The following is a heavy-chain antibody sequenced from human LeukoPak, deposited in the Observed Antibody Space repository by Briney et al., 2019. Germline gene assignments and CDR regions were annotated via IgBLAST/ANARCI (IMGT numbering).Heavy chain of an antibody. CDR2: IYPGDSDT. CDR3: ARQDSSGYNDAFDI. Sequence: GASVKVSCKASGYTFTSYDINWVRQATGQGLEWMGIIYPGDSDTRYSPSFQGQVTISADKSISTAYLQWSSLKASDTAMYYCARQDSSGYNDAFDIWGQGTMVTVSS. D-gene: IGHD3-22*01. J-gene: IGHJ3*02. V-gene: IGHV5-51*01. CDR1: GYTFTSYD.